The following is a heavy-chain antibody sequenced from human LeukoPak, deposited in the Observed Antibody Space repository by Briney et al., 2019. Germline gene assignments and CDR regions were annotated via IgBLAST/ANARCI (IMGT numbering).Heavy chain of an antibody. CDR2: DASSTTST. J-gene: IGHJ6*03. D-gene: IGHD2-8*02. CDR3: SKAPLETCTGAVCYYLDV. V-gene: IGHV3-23*01. CDR1: EFSISHYA. Sequence: GGSLRLSCKASEFSISHYAMSWVRQAPGKGLEWVSADASSTTSTYYAKSVRGRFTISRDNSMNTVYLQMNSLRVDDTAVYYCSKAPLETCTGAVCYYLDVWGKGTTVIVSS.